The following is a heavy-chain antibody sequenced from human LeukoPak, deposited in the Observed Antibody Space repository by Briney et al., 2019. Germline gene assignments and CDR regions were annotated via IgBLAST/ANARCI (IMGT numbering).Heavy chain of an antibody. Sequence: SETLSLTCTVSGGSISSSSYYWGWIRQPPGKGLEWIGSIYYSGSTYYNPSLKSRVTISVDTSKNQFSLKLSSVTAADTAVYYCARVSRGSGSKAYYFDYWGQGTLATVSS. J-gene: IGHJ4*02. CDR3: ARVSRGSGSKAYYFDY. CDR1: GGSISSSSYY. D-gene: IGHD3-10*01. V-gene: IGHV4-39*01. CDR2: IYYSGST.